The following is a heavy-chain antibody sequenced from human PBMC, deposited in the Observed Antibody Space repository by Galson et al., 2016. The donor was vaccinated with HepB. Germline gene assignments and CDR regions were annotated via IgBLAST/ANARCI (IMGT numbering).Heavy chain of an antibody. Sequence: SLRLSCAVSGSIFSGYWMSWVRQAPGEGLEWVANIYPDGSQKYYVDSVRGRFTISRDNAKNSLFLYMNNVRADDTALYYCARGRYCSGGGCYQDYWGQGTLVTVSS. V-gene: IGHV3-7*03. J-gene: IGHJ4*02. CDR3: ARGRYCSGGGCYQDY. D-gene: IGHD2-15*01. CDR2: IYPDGSQK. CDR1: GSIFSGYW.